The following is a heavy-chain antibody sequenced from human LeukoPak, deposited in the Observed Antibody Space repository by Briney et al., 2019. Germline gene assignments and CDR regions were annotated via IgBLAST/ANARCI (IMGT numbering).Heavy chain of an antibody. CDR3: VRAFNGNSFGYGY. Sequence: GGSLRLSCAASGFTFSSYNMNWVRQAPGKGLEWVSYINSRTTTTYYADSVKGRFTVSRDNCKNLLYLQVNSLRAEDTAVYYCVRAFNGNSFGYGYWGQGTLVTVSS. D-gene: IGHD5-18*01. J-gene: IGHJ4*02. CDR1: GFTFSSYN. CDR2: INSRTTTT. V-gene: IGHV3-48*01.